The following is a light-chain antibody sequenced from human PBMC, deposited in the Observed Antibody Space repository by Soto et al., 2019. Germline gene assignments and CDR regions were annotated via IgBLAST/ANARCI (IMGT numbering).Light chain of an antibody. Sequence: ALTQPASVSGSPGQSINISCTGTSRNVCGYNYVSWYQHHPGKAPKLIIYDVSNRPSGVSNPFSGSKSGNTASLTISGLQPEDEADYYCSSYTTSNTRQIVFGTGTKATVL. V-gene: IGLV2-14*03. CDR1: SRNVCGYNY. CDR2: DVS. J-gene: IGLJ1*01. CDR3: SSYTTSNTRQIV.